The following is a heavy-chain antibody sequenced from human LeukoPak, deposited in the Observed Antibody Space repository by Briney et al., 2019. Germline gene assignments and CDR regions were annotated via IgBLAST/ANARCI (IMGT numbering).Heavy chain of an antibody. CDR1: GFTFSDYY. CDR3: ARTKRYCSSTSCFPY. J-gene: IGHJ4*02. Sequence: GGSLRLSCAAFGFTFSDYYMGWIRQAPGKGLEWVSYISSSSSYTNYADSVKGRFTISRDNAKNSLYLQMNSLRAEDTAVYYCARTKRYCSSTSCFPYWGQGTLVTVSS. D-gene: IGHD2-2*01. V-gene: IGHV3-11*03. CDR2: ISSSSSYT.